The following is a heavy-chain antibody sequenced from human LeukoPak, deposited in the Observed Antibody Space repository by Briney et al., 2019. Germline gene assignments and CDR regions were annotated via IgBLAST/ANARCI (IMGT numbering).Heavy chain of an antibody. J-gene: IGHJ6*02. D-gene: IGHD1-1*01. CDR1: GGSFSGYY. CDR2: INHSGST. V-gene: IGHV4-34*01. CDR3: SASGTTSGYYYYYYGMDV. Sequence: PSETLSLTCAVYGGSFSGYYWSWIRQPPGKGLEWIGEINHSGSTNYNPSLKSRVTISVDTSKNQFSLKLSSVTAADTAVYYCSASGTTSGYYYYYYGMDVWGQGTTVTVSS.